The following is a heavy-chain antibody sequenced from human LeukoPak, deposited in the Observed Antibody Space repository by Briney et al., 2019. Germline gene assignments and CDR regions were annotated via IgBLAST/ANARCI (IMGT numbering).Heavy chain of an antibody. V-gene: IGHV4-34*01. J-gene: IGHJ4*02. D-gene: IGHD3-22*01. CDR3: ARPRSVYYYDSSGYFDY. Sequence: SETLSLTCAVYGGSFSGYYWSWIRQPPGKGLDWIGEFNHSGSTNYNPSLKSRVTISGDTSKNQFSLKLSSVTAADTAVYYCARPRSVYYYDSSGYFDYWGQGTLVTVSS. CDR1: GGSFSGYY. CDR2: FNHSGST.